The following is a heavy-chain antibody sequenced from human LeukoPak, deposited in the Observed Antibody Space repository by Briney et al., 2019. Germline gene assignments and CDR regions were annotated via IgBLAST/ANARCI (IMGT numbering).Heavy chain of an antibody. Sequence: PGGSLRLSCAASGFTFSSYSMNWVRQAPGKGLEWVSGINWNGGSTGYADSVKGRFTISRDNAKNSLYLQMNSLRAEDTALYYCARVYSSSWYGAFDIWGQGTMVTVSS. V-gene: IGHV3-20*04. J-gene: IGHJ3*02. CDR2: INWNGGST. D-gene: IGHD6-13*01. CDR1: GFTFSSYS. CDR3: ARVYSSSWYGAFDI.